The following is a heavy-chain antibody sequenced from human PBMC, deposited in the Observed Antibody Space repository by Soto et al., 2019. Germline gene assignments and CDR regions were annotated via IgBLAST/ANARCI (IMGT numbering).Heavy chain of an antibody. CDR1: GGSINNHY. V-gene: IGHV4-59*11. CDR2: IYYTGGT. CDR3: ARANLYSEY. Sequence: QVHLQESGPGLVKPSETLSLTCTVSGGSINNHYWSWIRQPPGNGLEWIGYIYYTGGTKYNPSLTSLVTMSVDTSKNQCSLNLTSLTAADTAIYYCARANLYSEYWGQGTLVTVSS. J-gene: IGHJ4*02. D-gene: IGHD7-27*01.